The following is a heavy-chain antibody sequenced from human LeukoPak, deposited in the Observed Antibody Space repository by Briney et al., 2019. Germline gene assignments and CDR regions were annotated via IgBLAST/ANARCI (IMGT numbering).Heavy chain of an antibody. CDR2: ISSSSSYI. CDR3: ARSYLDYYYYYMDV. Sequence: PGGSLRLSCAASGFTFSSYSMNWVRQAPGKGLEWVSSISSSSSYIYYADSVKGRFTISRDNAKNSLYLQMNSLRAEDTAVYYCARSYLDYYYYYMDVWGKGTTVTVSS. V-gene: IGHV3-21*01. CDR1: GFTFSSYS. J-gene: IGHJ6*03.